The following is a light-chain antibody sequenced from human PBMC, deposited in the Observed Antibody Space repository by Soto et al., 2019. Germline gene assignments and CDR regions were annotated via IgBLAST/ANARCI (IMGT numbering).Light chain of an antibody. J-gene: IGLJ1*01. CDR3: CSSAPESTYV. V-gene: IGLV2-23*01. CDR2: RGT. Sequence: QSALTQPASVSGSPGQSITISCTGTSSDVGAYDAVSWYHQHPGQAPQVINYRGTKRPSGVSTRFSGSVSGNTASLTVSGLQAEDEAEYFCCSSAPESTYVFGTGTKVTVL. CDR1: SSDVGAYDA.